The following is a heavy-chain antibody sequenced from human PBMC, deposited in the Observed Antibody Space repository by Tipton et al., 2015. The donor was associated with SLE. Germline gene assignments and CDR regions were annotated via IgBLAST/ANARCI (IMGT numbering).Heavy chain of an antibody. CDR3: AKSQMPAGDQWEY. J-gene: IGHJ4*02. Sequence: SLRLSCAASGFTFSSYAMSWVRQAPGKGLEWVSAISGSGGSTYYADSVKGRFTISRDNSKNTLYLQMNSLRAEDTAVYYCAKSQMPAGDQWEYWGQGTLVTVSS. CDR1: GFTFSSYA. D-gene: IGHD1-26*01. CDR2: ISGSGGST. V-gene: IGHV3-23*01.